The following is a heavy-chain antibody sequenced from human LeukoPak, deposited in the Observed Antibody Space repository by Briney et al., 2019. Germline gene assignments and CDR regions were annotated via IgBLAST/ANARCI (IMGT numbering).Heavy chain of an antibody. Sequence: SETLSLTCTGAGRSLSSSSPYWGWLRQPPGTGLEGIGRIYYSGSTYYNPSPKSRVTISVDASKNQFSLKLSSVTAADTAVYYCARHVPATIFFSWFDPWGQGTLVTVSS. CDR2: IYYSGST. V-gene: IGHV4-39*01. J-gene: IGHJ5*02. CDR1: GRSLSSSSPY. D-gene: IGHD3-3*01. CDR3: ARHVPATIFFSWFDP.